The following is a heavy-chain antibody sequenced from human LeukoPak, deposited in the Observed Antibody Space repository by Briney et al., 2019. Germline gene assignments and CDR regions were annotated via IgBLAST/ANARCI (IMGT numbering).Heavy chain of an antibody. CDR3: AKDRPIKGGFDP. CDR2: MRSDGTSK. CDR1: GFSLTTYG. J-gene: IGHJ5*02. Sequence: PGGSLRLSCVASGFSLTTYGMLWVRQAPGKGLQWVAFMRSDGTSKYYGDSVEGWFTISRDNSKSTLYLLMNSLSAEDTGIYYCAKDRPIKGGFDPWGQGTPVTVSS. D-gene: IGHD3-16*01. V-gene: IGHV3-30*02.